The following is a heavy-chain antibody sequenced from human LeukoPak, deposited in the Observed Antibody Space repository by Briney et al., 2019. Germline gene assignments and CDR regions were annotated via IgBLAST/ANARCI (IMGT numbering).Heavy chain of an antibody. D-gene: IGHD6-13*01. CDR3: ARAPIIAAAGRSSGPKFDP. J-gene: IGHJ5*02. Sequence: ASVKVSCKASGYTFTGYYMHWVRQAPGQGLEWMGWINPNSGGTNYAQKFQGRVTMTRDTSISTAYMELSRLRSDDTAVYYCARAPIIAAAGRSSGPKFDPWGQGTLVTVSS. V-gene: IGHV1-2*02. CDR1: GYTFTGYY. CDR2: INPNSGGT.